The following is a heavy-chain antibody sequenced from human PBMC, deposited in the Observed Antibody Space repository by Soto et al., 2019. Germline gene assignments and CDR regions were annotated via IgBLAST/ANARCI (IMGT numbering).Heavy chain of an antibody. D-gene: IGHD2-8*01. CDR3: ARAPMVLTRSYFDS. J-gene: IGHJ4*02. CDR1: DGSISNFY. Sequence: SETLSLTCTVSDGSISNFYWSWIRQPPGKGLEWIGYISSSGNTNYNPSLKSRVSISVDTSKTQFSLNLTSVTAADTAVYYCARAPMVLTRSYFDSWGQGTPVTVTS. V-gene: IGHV4-59*01. CDR2: ISSSGNT.